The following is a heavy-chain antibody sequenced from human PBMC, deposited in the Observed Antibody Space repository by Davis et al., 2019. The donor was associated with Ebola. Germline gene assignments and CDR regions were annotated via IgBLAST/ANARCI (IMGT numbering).Heavy chain of an antibody. CDR2: IKQDGSEK. V-gene: IGHV3-7*01. CDR3: AKEFFGVEIVVVSPVAFDI. J-gene: IGHJ3*02. Sequence: PGGSLRLSCAASGFTFSSYWMSWVRQAPGKGLEWVANIKQDGSEKYYVDSVKGRFTISRDNSKNTLYLQMNSLRAEDTAVYYCAKEFFGVEIVVVSPVAFDIWGQGTMVTVSS. D-gene: IGHD3-22*01. CDR1: GFTFSSYW.